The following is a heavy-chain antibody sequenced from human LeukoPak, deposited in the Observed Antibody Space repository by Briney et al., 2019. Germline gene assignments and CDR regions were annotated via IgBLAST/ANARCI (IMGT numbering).Heavy chain of an antibody. CDR1: GFTFDDYG. J-gene: IGHJ4*02. D-gene: IGHD3-10*01. CDR2: INWNGGST. Sequence: GGSLRLSCAASGFTFDDYGMSWVRQAPGKGLEWVSGINWNGGSTGYADSVKGRFTISRDNAKNSLYLQMNSLRAEDTALYYCARDLFGAALSCYFDYWGQGSLVIVSS. CDR3: ARDLFGAALSCYFDY. V-gene: IGHV3-20*04.